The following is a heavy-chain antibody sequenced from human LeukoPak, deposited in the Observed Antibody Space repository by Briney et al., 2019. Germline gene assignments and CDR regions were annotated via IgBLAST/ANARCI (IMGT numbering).Heavy chain of an antibody. Sequence: PGGSLRLSCAASGFTFSTYAMSWVRQAPGKGLEWVSAISGSGGSTNYADSVKGRVTVSRDNSKSTLYLQMNSLRAEDTAVYYCARALYGYGMDVWGQGTTVTVSS. V-gene: IGHV3-23*01. CDR2: ISGSGGST. CDR1: GFTFSTYA. D-gene: IGHD2-15*01. CDR3: ARALYGYGMDV. J-gene: IGHJ6*02.